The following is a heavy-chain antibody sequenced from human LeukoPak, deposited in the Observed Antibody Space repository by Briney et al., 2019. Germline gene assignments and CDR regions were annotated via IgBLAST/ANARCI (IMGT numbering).Heavy chain of an antibody. Sequence: PGGSLRLSCAASGFTFSSYAMSWVRQAPGKGLEWVSAISGSGGSTYYADSVKGRFTISRDNSKNTLYLQMNSLRAEDTAVYYCAKGGAGGIAAAGFDYWGQGTLSPSPQ. CDR1: GFTFSSYA. CDR2: ISGSGGST. J-gene: IGHJ4*02. V-gene: IGHV3-23*01. CDR3: AKGGAGGIAAAGFDY. D-gene: IGHD6-13*01.